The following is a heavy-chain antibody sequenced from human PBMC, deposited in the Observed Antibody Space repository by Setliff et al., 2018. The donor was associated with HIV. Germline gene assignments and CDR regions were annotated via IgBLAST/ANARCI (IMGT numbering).Heavy chain of an antibody. D-gene: IGHD3-10*01. CDR3: ARAPHVSGNFGWFDP. CDR1: GDSISSGTYC. V-gene: IGHV4-31*01. Sequence: SETLSLTCTVSGDSISSGTYCWNWIRQYPGEGLEWIGYICNSGVTNYNPSLKSVVTVSADTSKNQFSLTLRSVTAADTAVYYCARAPHVSGNFGWFDPWGQGTLVT. J-gene: IGHJ5*02. CDR2: ICNSGVT.